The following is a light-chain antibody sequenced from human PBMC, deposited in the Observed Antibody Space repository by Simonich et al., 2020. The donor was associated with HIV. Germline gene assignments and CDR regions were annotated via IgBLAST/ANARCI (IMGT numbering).Light chain of an antibody. CDR2: WAS. CDR1: QSVLYNSNNKNY. CDR3: QQSYSTPYT. J-gene: IGKJ2*01. V-gene: IGKV4-1*01. Sequence: DIVMTQSPDSLAVSLGERATINCNSSQSVLYNSNNKNYLAWYQQKPGQPPKLLIYWASTRESGVPDRFSGSGSGTDFTLTISSLQAEDVAVYYCQQSYSTPYTFGQGTKLEIK.